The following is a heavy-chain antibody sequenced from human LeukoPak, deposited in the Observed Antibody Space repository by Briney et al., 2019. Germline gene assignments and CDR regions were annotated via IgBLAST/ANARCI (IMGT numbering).Heavy chain of an antibody. CDR2: IDGGRDNT. CDR1: GFTLSNNA. CDR3: AKDILGWTFDV. D-gene: IGHD3-3*01. Sequence: GGSLRLSCAASGFTLSNNAMAWVRQAPGKGLEWVSGIDGGRDNTHYADSVKGRFTIPRDSSKNALYLQMSSLRVEDTAVYYCAKDILGWTFDVWGQGTLVTVS. V-gene: IGHV3-23*01. J-gene: IGHJ3*01.